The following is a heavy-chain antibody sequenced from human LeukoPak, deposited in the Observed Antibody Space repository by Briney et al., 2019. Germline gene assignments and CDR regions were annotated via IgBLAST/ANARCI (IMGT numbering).Heavy chain of an antibody. Sequence: SETLSLTCTVSGGSISSYYWSWIRQPPGKGLEWIGYIYYSGSTNYNPSLKSRVTISVDTSKNQFSLKLSSVTAADTAVYYCARAPSPGYSSSWLPYDAFDIWGQGTMVTVSS. CDR1: GGSISSYY. CDR3: ARAPSPGYSSSWLPYDAFDI. CDR2: IYYSGST. V-gene: IGHV4-59*01. D-gene: IGHD6-13*01. J-gene: IGHJ3*02.